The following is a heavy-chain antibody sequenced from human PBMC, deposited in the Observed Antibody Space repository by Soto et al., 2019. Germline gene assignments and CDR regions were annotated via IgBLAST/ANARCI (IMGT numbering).Heavy chain of an antibody. CDR3: AKRGYSYGLGYFDY. CDR2: IWYDGSNK. Sequence: PGESLKISCAASGFTFSSYGMHWVRQAPGKGLEWVAVIWYDGSNKYYADSVKGRFTISRDNSKNTLYLQMNGLTAEDTAVYYCAKRGYSYGLGYFDYWGQGTLVTVSS. J-gene: IGHJ4*02. D-gene: IGHD5-18*01. CDR1: GFTFSSYG. V-gene: IGHV3-33*06.